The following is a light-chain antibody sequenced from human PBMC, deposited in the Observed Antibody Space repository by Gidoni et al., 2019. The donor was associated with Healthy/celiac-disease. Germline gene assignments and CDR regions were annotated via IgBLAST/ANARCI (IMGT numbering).Light chain of an antibody. J-gene: IGLJ2*01. CDR2: RNN. CDR1: SSNIGSNY. CDR3: AAWDDSLSVV. V-gene: IGLV1-47*01. Sequence: QSVLPQPPSASGPPGQRVTISCSGSSSNIGSNYVYWYQQLPGTAPKLLIYRNNQRPSGVPDRFSGSKSGTSASLAISGLRSEDEADYYCAAWDDSLSVVFGGGTKLTVL.